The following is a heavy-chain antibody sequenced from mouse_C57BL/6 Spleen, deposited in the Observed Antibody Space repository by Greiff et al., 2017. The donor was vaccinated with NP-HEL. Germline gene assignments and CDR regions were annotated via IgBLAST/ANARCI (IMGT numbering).Heavy chain of an antibody. CDR1: GYTFTSYG. CDR3: AILYSNYERFAY. V-gene: IGHV1-81*01. J-gene: IGHJ3*01. CDR2: IYPRSGNT. Sequence: QVQLKQSGAELARPGASVKLSCKASGYTFTSYGISWVKQRTGQGLEWFGEIYPRSGNTYYNEKFKGKATLTADKSSSTAYMELRSLTSEDSSVYFCAILYSNYERFAYWGQGTLVTVSA. D-gene: IGHD2-5*01.